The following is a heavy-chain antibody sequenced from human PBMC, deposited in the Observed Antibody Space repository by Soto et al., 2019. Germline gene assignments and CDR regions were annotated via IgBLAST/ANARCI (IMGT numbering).Heavy chain of an antibody. D-gene: IGHD3-16*01. CDR1: GGSISNYY. J-gene: IGHJ5*02. V-gene: IGHV4-59*01. CDR2: MYYNGNI. Sequence: SQTLSLTCNVSGGSISNYYWTWVRQSPEKGLEWIGYMYYNGNINYNPSLKSRVTISIDTSKNQFSLTLKSVTAADTAVYYCASGGNWFDPWGQGVLVTVSS. CDR3: ASGGNWFDP.